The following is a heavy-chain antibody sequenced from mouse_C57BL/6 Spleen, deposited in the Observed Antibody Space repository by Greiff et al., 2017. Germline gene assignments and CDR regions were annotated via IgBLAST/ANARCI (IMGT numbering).Heavy chain of an antibody. J-gene: IGHJ1*03. D-gene: IGHD2-2*01. CDR3: AIWLRGYFDV. Sequence: EVQRVESGPGLVKPSQSLSLTCSVTGYSITSGYYWNWIRQFPGNKLEWMGYISYDGSNNYNPSLKNRISITRDTSKNQFFLKLNSVTTEDTATYYCAIWLRGYFDVWGTGTTVTVSS. CDR1: GYSITSGYY. V-gene: IGHV3-6*01. CDR2: ISYDGSN.